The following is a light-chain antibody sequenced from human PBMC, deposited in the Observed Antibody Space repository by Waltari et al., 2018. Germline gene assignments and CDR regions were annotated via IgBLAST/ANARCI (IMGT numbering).Light chain of an antibody. CDR3: CSYAGGYTWV. CDR1: SSNVGVYNY. J-gene: IGLJ3*02. V-gene: IGLV2-11*01. CDR2: DVS. Sequence: QSALTQPRSVSGSPGQSVTISCTVTSSNVGVYNYVSLYQQHPGKAPKVMIYDVSKRPAGVPDRYSGSKSGNTASLTISGLQTEDEADYYCCSYAGGYTWVFGGGTRLTVL.